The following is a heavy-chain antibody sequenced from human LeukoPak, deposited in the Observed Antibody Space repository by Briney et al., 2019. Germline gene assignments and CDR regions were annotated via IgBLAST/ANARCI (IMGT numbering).Heavy chain of an antibody. CDR2: TYYRSKWYN. CDR3: ARGNYYDSSGSPFDY. CDR1: GDSVSSNSAA. V-gene: IGHV6-1*01. J-gene: IGHJ4*02. D-gene: IGHD3-22*01. Sequence: SQTLSLTCAISGDSVSSNSAAWNWFRQSPSGGLEWLGRTYYRSKWYNDYSVSVKSRITINPDTSKNQFSLQLNSVTPEDTAVYYCARGNYYDSSGSPFDYWGQGTLVTVSS.